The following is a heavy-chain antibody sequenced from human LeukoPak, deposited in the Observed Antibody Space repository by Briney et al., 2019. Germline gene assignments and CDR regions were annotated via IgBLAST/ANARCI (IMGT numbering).Heavy chain of an antibody. CDR3: TTESYYYDSSGYFFPPDY. D-gene: IGHD3-22*01. V-gene: IGHV3-15*01. CDR1: GFTFSNAW. Sequence: GGSLRLSCAASGFTFSNAWMRWGRPAPGKRLEWGGRIKSKTEGWTTDYAAPVKGRSTISRDDSKNTLYLQMNSLKTEDTAVYYCTTESYYYDSSGYFFPPDYWGQGTLVTVSS. J-gene: IGHJ4*02. CDR2: IKSKTEGWTT.